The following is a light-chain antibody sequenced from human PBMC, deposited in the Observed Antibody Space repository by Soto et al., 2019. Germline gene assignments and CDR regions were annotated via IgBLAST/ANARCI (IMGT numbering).Light chain of an antibody. V-gene: IGKV1-33*01. Sequence: DIQMTQSPSSLSASVGDRVTITCRASQAIITYLNWYQQKPGKAPKLLIYDASNLETGVPSRFSGSGSGTDFTFTISSLQPEDIATYYCQQYDNRLFTFGPGTKVEIK. CDR2: DAS. CDR3: QQYDNRLFT. CDR1: QAIITY. J-gene: IGKJ3*01.